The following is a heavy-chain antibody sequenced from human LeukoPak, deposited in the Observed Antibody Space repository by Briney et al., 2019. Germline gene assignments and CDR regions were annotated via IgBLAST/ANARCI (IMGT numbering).Heavy chain of an antibody. V-gene: IGHV3-7*01. CDR1: GFTFSSYW. D-gene: IGHD3-3*01. CDR2: IKQDGSEK. CDR3: ARVRRFLEWFDAFDI. J-gene: IGHJ3*02. Sequence: GGSLRLSCAASGFTFSSYWMSWVRQAPGKGLEWVANIKQDGSEKYYVGSVKGRFTISGDNAKNSLYLQMNSLRAEDTAVYYCARVRRFLEWFDAFDIWGQGTMVTVSS.